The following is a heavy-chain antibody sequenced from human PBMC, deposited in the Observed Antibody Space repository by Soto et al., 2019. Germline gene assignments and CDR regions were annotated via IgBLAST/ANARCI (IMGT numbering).Heavy chain of an antibody. J-gene: IGHJ6*02. Sequence: GETLKISCKGSGYTFTDYWIGWVRQLPGKGLEWMGIIYPGDSDTRYSPSFQGHVTITVDKSTSTAYLQWNTLKASDTAMYYCARHISNSRYYYYAMDVWGQGTTVTVSS. CDR2: IYPGDSDT. D-gene: IGHD4-4*01. V-gene: IGHV5-51*01. CDR1: GYTFTDYW. CDR3: ARHISNSRYYYYAMDV.